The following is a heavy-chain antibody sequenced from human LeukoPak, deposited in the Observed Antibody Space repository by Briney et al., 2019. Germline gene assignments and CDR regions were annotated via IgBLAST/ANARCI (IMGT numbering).Heavy chain of an antibody. J-gene: IGHJ4*02. CDR1: GLTVSSSY. Sequence: RGSLRPSCAASGLTVSSSYMNWVRQPHGNGLEWVSVIYSGGSTYYADSVKGRFTISRDNSKNTLYLQMNSLRAEDTAVYYCARGGEYFDSNDYIKTFDYWGQGTLVTVSS. CDR3: ARGGEYFDSNDYIKTFDY. CDR2: IYSGGST. V-gene: IGHV3-53*01. D-gene: IGHD3-22*01.